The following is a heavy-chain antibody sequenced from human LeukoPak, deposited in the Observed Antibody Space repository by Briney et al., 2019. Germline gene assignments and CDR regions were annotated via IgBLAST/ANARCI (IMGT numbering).Heavy chain of an antibody. CDR1: GFTFSSYA. V-gene: IGHV3-30*04. D-gene: IGHD5-12*01. Sequence: RGSLRLSCAASGFTFSSYAMHWVRQAPGKGLEWVALMSYDGSNKDYTDSVKGRFTISRDNSKNTLYLQMNSLRTDDTAVYYCAKDLLRATGNGGYYMDVWGKGTTVTVSS. J-gene: IGHJ6*03. CDR3: AKDLLRATGNGGYYMDV. CDR2: MSYDGSNK.